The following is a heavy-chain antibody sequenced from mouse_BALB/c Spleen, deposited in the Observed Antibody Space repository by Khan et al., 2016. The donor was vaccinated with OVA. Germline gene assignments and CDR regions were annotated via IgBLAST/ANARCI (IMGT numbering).Heavy chain of an antibody. CDR3: ARLAYYYDSEGFAY. V-gene: IGHV5-6*01. CDR1: GFTFSTYG. Sequence: EVQLVESAGDLVKPEGSLKLSCAASGFTFSTYGMSWVRQTPDKRLEWVATISSGGSYTYYPDSVQGRFTISRDNAKNTLYLQMSSLKSEDTAMFYCARLAYYYDSEGFAYWGQGTLVTVSA. D-gene: IGHD1-1*01. J-gene: IGHJ3*01. CDR2: ISSGGSYT.